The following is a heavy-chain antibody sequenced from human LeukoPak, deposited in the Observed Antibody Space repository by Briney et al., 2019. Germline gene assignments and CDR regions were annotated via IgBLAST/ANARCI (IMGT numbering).Heavy chain of an antibody. CDR1: GFTFSSYW. D-gene: IGHD3-10*01. CDR2: IKQGGSET. CDR3: ARDPVEYYYGSGSLFDY. Sequence: GGSLRLSCAASGFTFSSYWMSWVRQTPGKGLEVVAFIKQGGSETYYVDSVKGRFTISRDNAKNSLYLQMNSLRAEDTAVYYCARDPVEYYYGSGSLFDYWDQGTLVTVSS. V-gene: IGHV3-7*01. J-gene: IGHJ4*02.